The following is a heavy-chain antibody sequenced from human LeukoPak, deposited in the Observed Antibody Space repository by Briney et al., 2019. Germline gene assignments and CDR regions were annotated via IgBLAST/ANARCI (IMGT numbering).Heavy chain of an antibody. Sequence: SETLSLTCTVSGGSISSYYWSWIRQPPGKGLEWIGYIYYSGSTNYNPSLKSRVTISVDTSKNQFSLKLSSVTAADTAVYYCATMTMLDWSYYFDYWGQGTLVTVSS. CDR3: ATMTMLDWSYYFDY. J-gene: IGHJ4*02. D-gene: IGHD3-9*01. CDR1: GGSISSYY. CDR2: IYYSGST. V-gene: IGHV4-59*01.